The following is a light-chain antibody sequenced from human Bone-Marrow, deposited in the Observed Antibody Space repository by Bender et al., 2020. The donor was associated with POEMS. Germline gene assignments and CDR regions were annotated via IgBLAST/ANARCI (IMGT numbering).Light chain of an antibody. Sequence: QSVVTQPPSASGTPGQRVTISCSGSSSNVGSNTVNWYQQFPGSAPKLLMYSNNQRSSGVPARFSGSKSGASASLAISGLQSEDEADYYCATWDDSLTTWVFGGGTRLAVL. CDR2: SNN. V-gene: IGLV1-44*01. CDR1: SSNVGSNT. CDR3: ATWDDSLTTWV. J-gene: IGLJ3*02.